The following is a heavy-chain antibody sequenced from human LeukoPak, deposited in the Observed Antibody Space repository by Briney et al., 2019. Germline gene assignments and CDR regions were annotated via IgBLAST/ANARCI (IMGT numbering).Heavy chain of an antibody. Sequence: GGSLRLSCAVSGFIFGDYAMHWVRQAPGKGLEYVAAISFNGGSAYYANSVEGRFTISRDNSKNTLYLQMGSLRVEDTALYYCTSLDGGPGWGQGTLVTVSS. CDR2: ISFNGGSA. CDR3: TSLDGGPG. V-gene: IGHV3-64*01. J-gene: IGHJ4*02. CDR1: GFIFGDYA. D-gene: IGHD2-15*01.